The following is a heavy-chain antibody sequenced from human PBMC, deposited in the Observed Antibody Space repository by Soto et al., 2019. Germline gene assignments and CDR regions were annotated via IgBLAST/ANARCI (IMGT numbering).Heavy chain of an antibody. Sequence: QSGGSLRLSCAASGFTVSSNYMSWVRQAPGKGLEWVSVIYSGGSTYYADSVKGRFTISRDNSKNTLYLQMNSLRAEDTAVYYCAREQRATGYGMDVWGQGTTVTVAS. D-gene: IGHD6-25*01. J-gene: IGHJ6*02. V-gene: IGHV3-53*01. CDR1: GFTVSSNY. CDR2: IYSGGST. CDR3: AREQRATGYGMDV.